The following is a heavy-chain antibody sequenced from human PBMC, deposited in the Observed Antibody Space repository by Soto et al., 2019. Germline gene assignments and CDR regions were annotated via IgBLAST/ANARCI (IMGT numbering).Heavy chain of an antibody. J-gene: IGHJ5*02. D-gene: IGHD2-21*01. CDR3: ARDVNGGFCGA. V-gene: IGHV3-21*01. CDR2: ISSRNNDM. CDR1: GFTFSSYS. Sequence: EVQLVESGGGLVQPAGSLRLSCAASGFTFSSYSMNWVRQAPGKGLEWVSTISSRNNDMYYVDSVKGRFTISRDNAMNSVYLPLNSLRANDTAVYYCARDVNGGFCGAWGQGTVVTVSS.